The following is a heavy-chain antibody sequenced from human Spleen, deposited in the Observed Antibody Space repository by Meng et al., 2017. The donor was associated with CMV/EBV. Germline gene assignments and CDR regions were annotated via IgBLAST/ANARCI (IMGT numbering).Heavy chain of an antibody. Sequence: AAGFTFSSDAMSWVRQAPGKGLEWVSAISGSGGSTYYADSVKGRFTISRDNSKNTLYLQMNSLRAEDTAVYYCAKMVSLGTYYFDYWGQGTLVTVSS. D-gene: IGHD2-8*01. V-gene: IGHV3-23*01. CDR1: GFTFSSDA. CDR2: ISGSGGST. CDR3: AKMVSLGTYYFDY. J-gene: IGHJ4*02.